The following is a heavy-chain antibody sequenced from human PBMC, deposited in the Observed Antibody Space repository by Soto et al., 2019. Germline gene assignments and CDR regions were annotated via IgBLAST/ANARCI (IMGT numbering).Heavy chain of an antibody. J-gene: IGHJ4*02. CDR3: TRDPSPSGSYSDC. V-gene: IGHV3-73*01. CDR2: IRSKANSYAT. CDR1: GFTFSGSA. D-gene: IGHD1-26*01. Sequence: GGSLRLSCAASGFTFSGSAVHWVRQASGKGLEWVGRIRSKANSYATAYAASVKGRFTISRDDSKNTASLQMNSLKTEDTAMYYCTRDPSPSGSYSDCWGQGTLVTVSS.